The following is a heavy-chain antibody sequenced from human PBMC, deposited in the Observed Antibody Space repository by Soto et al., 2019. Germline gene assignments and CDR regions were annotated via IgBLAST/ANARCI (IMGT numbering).Heavy chain of an antibody. CDR2: INPLKGDT. Sequence: GASVKVSCKASGYTFSTYGITWVRQAPGQGLDWMGWINPLKGDTKSAANFQDRVTMTTDTSTRTAYMELRSLRSDDTAVYYCARATVPAAILGAFDLWGQGTLVTVS. CDR3: ARATVPAAILGAFDL. CDR1: GYTFSTYG. J-gene: IGHJ3*01. D-gene: IGHD2-2*02. V-gene: IGHV1-18*01.